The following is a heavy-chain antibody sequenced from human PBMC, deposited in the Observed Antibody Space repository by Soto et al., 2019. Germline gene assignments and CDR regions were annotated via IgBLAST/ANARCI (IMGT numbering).Heavy chain of an antibody. V-gene: IGHV1-69*01. Sequence: QVQLVQSGAEVKKPGSSVKVSCKASGGTFSSYAISWVRQAPGQGLEWMGGIIPIFGTANYAQKFQGRVTDTEDEATSTGYMGLSRLRSEDTGVYYCARNPPYDSSAPFDYWGQGTLVTVSS. CDR3: ARNPPYDSSAPFDY. CDR2: IIPIFGTA. J-gene: IGHJ4*02. CDR1: GGTFSSYA. D-gene: IGHD3-22*01.